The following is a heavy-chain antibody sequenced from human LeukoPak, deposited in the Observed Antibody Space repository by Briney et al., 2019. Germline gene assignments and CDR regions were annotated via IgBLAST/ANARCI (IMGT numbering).Heavy chain of an antibody. D-gene: IGHD3-10*01. J-gene: IGHJ4*02. Sequence: GGSLTLSCAASGFTVSSNYMSWVRQAPGKGLDWVALIHSGGSTYYADSVKGRFNISRDNSKNTMYLQMNSLRAEDTAVYYCARDYDSGSYYTDYWGQGALVTVSS. CDR2: IHSGGST. V-gene: IGHV3-53*01. CDR1: GFTVSSNY. CDR3: ARDYDSGSYYTDY.